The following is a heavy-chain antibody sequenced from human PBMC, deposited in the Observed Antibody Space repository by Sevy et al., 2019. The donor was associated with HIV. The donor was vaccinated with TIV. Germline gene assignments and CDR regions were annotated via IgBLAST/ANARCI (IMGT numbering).Heavy chain of an antibody. J-gene: IGHJ6*02. Sequence: ASVKVSCKASGYTFTGDYLHWVRQAPGQGLEWMGRVYPNSGGTNYAQKFQGRVTMTRDTSISKAYMELSSLRSDDTAVYYCARDGGGGTTNSGMDVWGQGTTVTVSS. V-gene: IGHV1-2*06. CDR3: ARDGGGGTTNSGMDV. CDR1: GYTFTGDY. CDR2: VYPNSGGT. D-gene: IGHD1-7*01.